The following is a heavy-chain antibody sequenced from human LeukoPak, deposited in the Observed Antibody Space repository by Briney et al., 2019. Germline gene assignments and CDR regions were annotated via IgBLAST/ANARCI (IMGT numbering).Heavy chain of an antibody. J-gene: IGHJ4*02. CDR3: ARDYGGSSPFDY. D-gene: IGHD4-23*01. V-gene: IGHV3-33*08. CDR1: GFIFSSYA. CDR2: IRYDGSNK. Sequence: GGSLRLSCAASGFIFSSYAMSWVRQAPGKGLEWVAFIRYDGSNKYYADSVKGRFTISRDDAKNSLYLQMNSLRAEDTAVYYCARDYGGSSPFDYWGQGTLVTVSS.